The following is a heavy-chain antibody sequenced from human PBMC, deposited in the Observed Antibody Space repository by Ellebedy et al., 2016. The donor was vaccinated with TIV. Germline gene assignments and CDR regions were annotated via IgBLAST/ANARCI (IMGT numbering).Heavy chain of an antibody. CDR2: ITPSGVSV. J-gene: IGHJ2*01. D-gene: IGHD7-27*01. V-gene: IGHV3-23*01. Sequence: GESLKISCAASGINFSSYALSWVRPAPGKGLEWVSGITPSGVSVYSGDSVKRRFSISRDTSKNTLYLQMNSLRVEDTAVYYCAKGLTGDRGGWGWYFDLWGRGTLVTVSS. CDR1: GINFSSYA. CDR3: AKGLTGDRGGWGWYFDL.